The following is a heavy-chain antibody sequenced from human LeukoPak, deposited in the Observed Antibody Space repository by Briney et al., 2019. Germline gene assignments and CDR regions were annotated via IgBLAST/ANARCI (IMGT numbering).Heavy chain of an antibody. J-gene: IGHJ4*02. V-gene: IGHV1-18*01. CDR1: GYSFTSYG. CDR2: ISTHNGNT. D-gene: IGHD6-19*01. CDR3: ARGEYGGGWYAWGFFDY. Sequence: ASVKVSCKASGYSFTSYGISWVRQAPGQGLEWTGWISTHNGNTNYAQKLQGRVTMTIDTSTSTAYMDLTSLRSDDTAVYYCARGEYGGGWYAWGFFDYWGQGTLVTVSS.